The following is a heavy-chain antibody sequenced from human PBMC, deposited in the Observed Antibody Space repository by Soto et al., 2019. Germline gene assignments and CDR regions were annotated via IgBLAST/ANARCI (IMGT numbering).Heavy chain of an antibody. V-gene: IGHV4-39*07. CDR1: GGSISSGPYS. CDR3: ARGPDGDKVDY. Sequence: PSETLSLTCTVSGGSISSGPYSWGWIRQPPGEGLEWIGTFHYSESTYYNPSLESRVTISVDTSKNQFSLKLSSVTAADTAVYYCARGPDGDKVDYWGQGTLVTVSS. D-gene: IGHD7-27*01. J-gene: IGHJ4*02. CDR2: FHYSEST.